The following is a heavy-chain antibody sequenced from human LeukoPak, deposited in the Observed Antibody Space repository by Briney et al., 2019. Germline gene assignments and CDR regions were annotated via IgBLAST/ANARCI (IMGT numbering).Heavy chain of an antibody. CDR1: GFSFSSYW. CDR2: IYPGDSDT. Sequence: GESLKISCQGSGFSFSSYWIGLVRQMPGKGLEWMGIIYPGDSDTRYSPSFQDQITISADKSISTAYLQWSSLKASDTATYYCTREANYGGYGGYWGQGTQVTVSS. CDR3: TREANYGGYGGY. J-gene: IGHJ4*02. V-gene: IGHV5-51*01. D-gene: IGHD5-12*01.